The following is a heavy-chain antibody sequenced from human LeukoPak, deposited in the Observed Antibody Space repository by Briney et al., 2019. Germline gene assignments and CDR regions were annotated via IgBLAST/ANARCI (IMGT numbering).Heavy chain of an antibody. CDR3: ARLTSGVTTFVY. Sequence: GGSLRLSCAASGFTFSGYAMSWVRQAPGKGLEWISSISGSGGSTYYADSVRGRFTISRDNSKNTLYLQMNSLRAEDTAVYYCARLTSGVTTFVYWGQGTLVTVSS. D-gene: IGHD1-1*01. J-gene: IGHJ4*02. V-gene: IGHV3-23*01. CDR2: ISGSGGST. CDR1: GFTFSGYA.